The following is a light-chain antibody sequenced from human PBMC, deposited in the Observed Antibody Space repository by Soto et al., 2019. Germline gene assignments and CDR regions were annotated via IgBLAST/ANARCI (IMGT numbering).Light chain of an antibody. CDR1: QSLGTDY. Sequence: DIVLTQSPGTLSLSPGERATLSCRASQSLGTDYLAWYQQKPGQAPRLLIYDASRRATGIPVRFSGSGSGADFTLTISTLEPEDFAVYYCQQYNNWPPVTFGPGTKVDIK. CDR2: DAS. J-gene: IGKJ3*01. V-gene: IGKV3-20*01. CDR3: QQYNNWPPVT.